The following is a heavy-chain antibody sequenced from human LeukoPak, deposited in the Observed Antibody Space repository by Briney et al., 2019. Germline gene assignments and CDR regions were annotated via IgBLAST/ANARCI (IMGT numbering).Heavy chain of an antibody. V-gene: IGHV5-51*01. D-gene: IGHD3-10*01. J-gene: IGHJ6*03. Sequence: GESLKISCKGSGYSFTSYWIGWVRQMPGKGLEWMGIIYPGDSDTRYSPSFQGQVTISADKSISTAYLQWSSLKASDTAMYYCARAVRGATLTPYYMDVWGKGTTVTVSS. CDR3: ARAVRGATLTPYYMDV. CDR2: IYPGDSDT. CDR1: GYSFTSYW.